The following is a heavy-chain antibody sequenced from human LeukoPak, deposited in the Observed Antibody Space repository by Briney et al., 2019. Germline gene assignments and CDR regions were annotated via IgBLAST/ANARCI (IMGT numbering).Heavy chain of an antibody. Sequence: GGSLRLSCAASGFTFDDYGMTWVRQAPGKGLEWVSSINWNGDSTGYADSVKGRFTISRDNAKNSLYLQMNSLRAEDTALYYCARTTVTDFYYYYMDVWGTGTTVTVSS. CDR3: ARTTVTDFYYYYMDV. V-gene: IGHV3-20*04. CDR2: INWNGDST. CDR1: GFTFDDYG. D-gene: IGHD4-17*01. J-gene: IGHJ6*03.